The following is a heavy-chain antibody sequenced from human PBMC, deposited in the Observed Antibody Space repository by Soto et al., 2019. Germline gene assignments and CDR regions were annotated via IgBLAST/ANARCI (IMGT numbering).Heavy chain of an antibody. J-gene: IGHJ6*02. Sequence: GESLKISCKGSVYSFTSYWISWVRQMPGKGLEWMGRIDPSDSYTNYSPSFQGHVTISADKSISTAYLQWSSLKASDTAMYYCARWLRLGELSLSYYYYGMDVWGQGTTVTVSS. V-gene: IGHV5-10-1*01. CDR1: VYSFTSYW. CDR3: ARWLRLGELSLSYYYYGMDV. CDR2: IDPSDSYT. D-gene: IGHD3-16*02.